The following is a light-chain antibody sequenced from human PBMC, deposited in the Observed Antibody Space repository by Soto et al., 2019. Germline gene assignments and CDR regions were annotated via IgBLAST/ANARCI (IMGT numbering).Light chain of an antibody. CDR3: QQYMSYS. Sequence: IQMTQSTSSLSASVGDRVTITCRASQSISSYLNWYQQKPGKAPKLLIYAASSLQSGVPSRFSGSGSGTEFTLTISSLQPDDFATYYCQQYMSYSFGQGTKVDIK. CDR2: AAS. CDR1: QSISSY. J-gene: IGKJ1*01. V-gene: IGKV1-39*01.